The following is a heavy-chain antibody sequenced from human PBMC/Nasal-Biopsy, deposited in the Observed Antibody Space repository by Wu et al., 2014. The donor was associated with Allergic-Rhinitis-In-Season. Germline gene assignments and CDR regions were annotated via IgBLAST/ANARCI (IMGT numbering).Heavy chain of an antibody. J-gene: IGHJ3*01. V-gene: IGHV3-33*05. CDR3: AIAPFASDYGDFGDDVNV. D-gene: IGHD4-17*01. Sequence: LRLSCAVSGFTFSSYGMRWGPPGSRQGLEWVAVMSYDGSKKYYADSVKGRFDISRDNAKNTVYLQMNSLRAEDTAVYYCAIAPFASDYGDFGDDVNVWGPGTMVSVSS. CDR1: GFTFSSYG. CDR2: MSYDGSKK.